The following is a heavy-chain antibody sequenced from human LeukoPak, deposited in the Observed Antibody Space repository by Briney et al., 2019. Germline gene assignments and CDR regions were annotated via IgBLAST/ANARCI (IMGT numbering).Heavy chain of an antibody. CDR1: GDSISSGTW. D-gene: IGHD3-10*01. CDR3: ARSSQITMVRGVNYYYYMDV. Sequence: SGTLSLTCAVSGDSISSGTWWTWVRQPPGKGLEWIGEIYHNGVTKYNPSLKSRVTISADKSKNQFSLKLSSVTAADTAVYYCARSSQITMVRGVNYYYYMDVWGKGTTVTISS. V-gene: IGHV4-4*02. CDR2: IYHNGVT. J-gene: IGHJ6*03.